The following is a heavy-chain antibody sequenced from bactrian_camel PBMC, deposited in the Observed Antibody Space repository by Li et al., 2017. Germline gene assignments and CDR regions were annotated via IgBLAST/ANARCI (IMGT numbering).Heavy chain of an antibody. CDR3: AAVYRRYTRYPPLTKDEYVY. CDR2: IDSDGNDAST. V-gene: IGHV3S26*01. Sequence: HVQLVESGGGLVQPGGSLRLSCAASGATYSSYCMAWFRQAPGKQREGVAAIDSDGNDASTKYADSVKGRFTISQDKAKDTLYLQMNNLSPEDTAMYYCAAVYRRYTRYPPLTKDEYVYWGRGTQVTVS. J-gene: IGHJ4*01. CDR1: GATYSSYC. D-gene: IGHD2*01.